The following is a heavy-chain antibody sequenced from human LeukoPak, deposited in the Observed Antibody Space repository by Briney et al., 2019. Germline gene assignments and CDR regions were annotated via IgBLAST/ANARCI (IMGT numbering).Heavy chain of an antibody. Sequence: GGSLGLSCAASGFTFSSYEMNWVRQAPGKGLEWVSYISSSGSTIYYADSVKGRFTISRDNAKNSLYLQMNSLRAEDTAVYYCASKRKQQLGADWGQGTLVTVSS. CDR1: GFTFSSYE. CDR3: ASKRKQQLGAD. D-gene: IGHD6-13*01. V-gene: IGHV3-48*03. J-gene: IGHJ4*02. CDR2: ISSSGSTI.